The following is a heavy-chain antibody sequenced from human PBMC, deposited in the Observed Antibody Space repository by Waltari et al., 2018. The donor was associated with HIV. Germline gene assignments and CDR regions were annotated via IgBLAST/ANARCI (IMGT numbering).Heavy chain of an antibody. Sequence: VQLVVSGGALVTPEGSLKISFAVSAITFKNAWLSWVRQAPGKGLQWVGHIRSKTYGGATGYAATLSGRFAISTDDFNNTMFLEMKTLRVDDTAVYYCTTFEMGATLNFWGQGTLVTVSS. V-gene: IGHV3-15*02. CDR1: AITFKNAW. CDR3: TTFEMGATLNF. D-gene: IGHD1-26*01. CDR2: IRSKTYGGAT. J-gene: IGHJ4*02.